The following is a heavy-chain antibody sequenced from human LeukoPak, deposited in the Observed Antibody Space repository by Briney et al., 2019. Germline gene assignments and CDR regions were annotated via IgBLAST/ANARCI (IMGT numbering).Heavy chain of an antibody. CDR1: GFTFSSYA. CDR2: TSGSGIST. V-gene: IGHV3-23*01. D-gene: IGHD3-22*01. CDR3: AKADAYDSSAIDY. Sequence: GGPLRLSCAASGFTFSSYAMSWVRQAPGKGLEWVSSTSGSGISTYYADSVKGRFTISRDNYKNTLYLQMNSLRAEDTAVYYCAKADAYDSSAIDYWGQGTLVTVSS. J-gene: IGHJ4*02.